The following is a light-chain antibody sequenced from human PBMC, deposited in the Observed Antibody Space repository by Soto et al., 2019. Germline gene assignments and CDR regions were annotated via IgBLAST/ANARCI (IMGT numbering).Light chain of an antibody. CDR1: QSTSSW. CDR2: GAS. Sequence: DILMTQSPSTLSASVGETVTLTCRVSQSTSSWVAWYQQRPGKPPKLVIYGASTLERGVPSRFSGSGSGTEFTLTIAGLQPDDFATYYCQHYKPYKTFGQGTRV. CDR3: QHYKPYKT. J-gene: IGKJ1*01. V-gene: IGKV1-5*03.